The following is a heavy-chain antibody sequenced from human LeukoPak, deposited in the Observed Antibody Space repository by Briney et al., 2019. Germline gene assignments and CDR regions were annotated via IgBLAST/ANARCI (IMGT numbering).Heavy chain of an antibody. D-gene: IGHD3-16*01. CDR1: GGSISSGDYY. V-gene: IGHV4-30-4*01. J-gene: IGHJ3*02. CDR2: IYYSGST. CDR3: ARLARRWFVWGNLDAFDI. Sequence: SETLSLTCTVSGGSISSGDYYWSWIRQPPGKGLEWIGYIYYSGSTYYNPSLKSRVTISVDTSKNQFSLKLSSVTAADTAVYYCARLARRWFVWGNLDAFDIWGQGTMVTVSA.